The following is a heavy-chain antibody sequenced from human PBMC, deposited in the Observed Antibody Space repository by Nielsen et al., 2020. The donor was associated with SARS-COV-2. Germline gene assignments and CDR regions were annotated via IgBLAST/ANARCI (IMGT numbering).Heavy chain of an antibody. CDR3: ARIEYTSSSAFFYYYMDV. CDR2: ISYDGNNK. CDR1: GFTFSTYA. V-gene: IGHV3-30-3*01. J-gene: IGHJ6*03. Sequence: GESLKISCAASGFTFSTYAMHWVRQAPGKGLEWMAVISYDGNNKYYADSVRGRFTISRDNAKNSLYLQMSSLRAEDTAVYYCARIEYTSSSAFFYYYMDVWGKGTTVTVSS. D-gene: IGHD6-6*01.